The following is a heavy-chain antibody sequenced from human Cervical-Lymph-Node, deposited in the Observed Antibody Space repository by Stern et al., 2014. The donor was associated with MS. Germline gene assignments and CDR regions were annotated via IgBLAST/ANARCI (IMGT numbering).Heavy chain of an antibody. D-gene: IGHD3-22*01. Sequence: EVQLEESGGDLVQPGGSLRLSCAASGFTFNKYAMNWVRQAPGKGLEWVSTISGSGGSIYYADYVKGRFTISRDNSEKSLYLQMHSLRAEDTAIYYCAKQYFDSSGYSYYYGMDVWGQGTTVTVSS. CDR1: GFTFNKYA. V-gene: IGHV3-23*04. CDR3: AKQYFDSSGYSYYYGMDV. CDR2: ISGSGGSI. J-gene: IGHJ6*02.